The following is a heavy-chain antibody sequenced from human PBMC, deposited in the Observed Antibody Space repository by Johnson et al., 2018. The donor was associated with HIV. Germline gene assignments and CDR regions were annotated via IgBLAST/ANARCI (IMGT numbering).Heavy chain of an antibody. CDR3: ARLKDDYGDYWAFDI. CDR2: ISYDGSNK. CDR1: VFTFSSYG. Sequence: QVQLVESGGGVVQPGGSLRLSCAASVFTFSSYGMHWVRQAPGKGLEWVAVISYDGSNKYYAESVKGRFTISRDNSKNTLYVQMNSLRAEDTAVYYCARLKDDYGDYWAFDIWGQGTMVTVSS. D-gene: IGHD4-17*01. V-gene: IGHV3-30*03. J-gene: IGHJ3*02.